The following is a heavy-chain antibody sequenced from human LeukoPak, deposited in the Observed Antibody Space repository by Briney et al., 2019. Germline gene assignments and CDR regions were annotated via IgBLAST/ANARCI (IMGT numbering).Heavy chain of an antibody. J-gene: IGHJ4*02. D-gene: IGHD3-10*01. CDR1: GGSISSSNW. Sequence: PSETLSLTCAVSGGSISSSNWWSWVRPPPGKGLEWIGEIYHSGSTNYNPSLKSRVTISVDKSKNQFSLKLSSVTAADTAVYYCATMMVRVKGGDYFDYWGQGTLVTVSS. CDR2: IYHSGST. V-gene: IGHV4-4*02. CDR3: ATMMVRVKGGDYFDY.